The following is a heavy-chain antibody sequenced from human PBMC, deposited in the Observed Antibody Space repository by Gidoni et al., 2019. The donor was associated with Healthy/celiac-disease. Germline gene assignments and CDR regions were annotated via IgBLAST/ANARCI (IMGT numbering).Heavy chain of an antibody. V-gene: IGHV1-18*01. CDR2: ISAYNGNT. J-gene: IGHJ4*02. CDR3: ARDRYSRRFGELLGYY. CDR1: GYTFTSYG. Sequence: QVQLVQSGAEVKKPGASVKVSCKASGYTFTSYGISWVRQAPGQGLEWMGWISAYNGNTNYAQKIQGRVTMTTDTSTSTAYMELRSLRSDDTAVYYCARDRYSRRFGELLGYYWGQGTLVTVSS. D-gene: IGHD3-10*01.